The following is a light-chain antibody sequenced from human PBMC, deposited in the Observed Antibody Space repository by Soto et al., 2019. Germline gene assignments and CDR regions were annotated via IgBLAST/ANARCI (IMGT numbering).Light chain of an antibody. V-gene: IGKV1-5*03. CDR3: QQYNPYSTWT. J-gene: IGKJ1*01. Sequence: DIQMTQSPSTLSASVGARFSITCRASQSITGWLAWFQQKPGKAPKLLISKASSLQSGVPSRFRGSGSGTEFTLTISSLQTDDFANYYCQQYNPYSTWTFGHGTKVDI. CDR2: KAS. CDR1: QSITGW.